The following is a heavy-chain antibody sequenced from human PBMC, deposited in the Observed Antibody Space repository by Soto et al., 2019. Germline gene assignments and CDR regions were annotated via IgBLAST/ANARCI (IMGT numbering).Heavy chain of an antibody. D-gene: IGHD2-15*01. CDR1: CGSFSGYY. V-gene: IGHV4-34*01. CDR3: ARQTGRELLLTRRYGNLDY. CDR2: INHSGST. Sequence: PSETLSLTCAVYCGSFSGYYWSWIRQPPGKGLEWIGEINHSGSTNYNPSLKSRVTISVDTSKNQFSLKLSSVTAADTAVYYCARQTGRELLLTRRYGNLDYWGQGTLVTVS. J-gene: IGHJ4*02.